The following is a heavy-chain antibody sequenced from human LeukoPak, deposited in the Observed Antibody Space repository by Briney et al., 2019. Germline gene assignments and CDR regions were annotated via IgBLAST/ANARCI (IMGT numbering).Heavy chain of an antibody. CDR3: ARVNSGSYTHFQH. J-gene: IGHJ1*01. CDR1: GYTFTGYY. V-gene: IGHV1-2*02. Sequence: ASVKVSCEASGYTFTGYYMHWVRQAPGQGLEWMGWINPNSGGTNYAQKFQGRVTMTRDTSISTAYMELSRLRSDDTAVYYCARVNSGSYTHFQHWGQGTLVTVSS. CDR2: INPNSGGT. D-gene: IGHD1-26*01.